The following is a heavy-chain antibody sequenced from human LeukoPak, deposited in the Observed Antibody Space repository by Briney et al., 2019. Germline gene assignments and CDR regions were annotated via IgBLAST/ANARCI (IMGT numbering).Heavy chain of an antibody. V-gene: IGHV1-2*06. CDR3: ARGGVISMVRGVRNG. CDR2: INPNSGGT. Sequence: ASVKVSCKASGYTFTGYYMHWVRQAPGQGLEWMGRINPNSGGTNYAQKFQGRVTMTRDTSISTAYMELSRLRSDDTAVYYCARGGVISMVRGVRNGWGTGTTVTVSS. CDR1: GYTFTGYY. D-gene: IGHD3-10*01. J-gene: IGHJ6*04.